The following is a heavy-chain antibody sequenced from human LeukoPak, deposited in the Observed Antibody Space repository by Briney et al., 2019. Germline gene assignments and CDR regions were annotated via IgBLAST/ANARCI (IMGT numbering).Heavy chain of an antibody. Sequence: GGSLRLSCAASGFTFSSYAMSWVRQAPGKGLEWVSAISGSGGSTYYADSVKGRFAISRDNSKNTLYLQMNSLRAEDTAVYYCAKALEMATLGSDYWGQGTLVTVSS. CDR1: GFTFSSYA. J-gene: IGHJ4*02. D-gene: IGHD5-24*01. CDR3: AKALEMATLGSDY. CDR2: ISGSGGST. V-gene: IGHV3-23*01.